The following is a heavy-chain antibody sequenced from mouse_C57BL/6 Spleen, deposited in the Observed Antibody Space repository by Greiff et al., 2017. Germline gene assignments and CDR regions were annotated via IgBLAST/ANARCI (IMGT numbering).Heavy chain of an antibody. J-gene: IGHJ2*01. CDR1: GYTFTDYN. D-gene: IGHD2-4*01. CDR3: ARGGDDYDGGGYFDY. Sequence: EVQLQQSGPELVKPGASVKIPCKASGYTFTDYNMDWVKQSHGKSLEWIGDINPNNGGTIYNQKFKGKATLTVDKSSSTAYMALRSRTSEDTAVYYCARGGDDYDGGGYFDYWGQGTTLTVSS. V-gene: IGHV1-18*01. CDR2: INPNNGGT.